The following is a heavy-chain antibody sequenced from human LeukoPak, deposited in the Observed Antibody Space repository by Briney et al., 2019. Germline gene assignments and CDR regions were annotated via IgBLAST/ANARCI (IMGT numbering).Heavy chain of an antibody. Sequence: SGGSLRLSCAASGFTFSSYGMYWVRQAPGKGLEWVAFIRYDGSNKYYADSVKGRFTISRDNSKNTLYLQMNSLRAEDTAVYYCAKVAVTTFGWFDPWGQGTLVTVSS. D-gene: IGHD3-10*02. V-gene: IGHV3-30*02. CDR1: GFTFSSYG. CDR3: AKVAVTTFGWFDP. CDR2: IRYDGSNK. J-gene: IGHJ5*02.